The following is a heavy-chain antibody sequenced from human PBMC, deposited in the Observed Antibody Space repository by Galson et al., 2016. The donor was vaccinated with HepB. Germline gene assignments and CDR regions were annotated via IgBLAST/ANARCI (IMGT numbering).Heavy chain of an antibody. D-gene: IGHD3-22*01. CDR3: VRRHYYDTPWGYFDF. CDR1: GFTFSSFA. Sequence: SLRLSCAASGFTFSSFAMSWVRQAPGKGLEWVANIKHDGSEKYYVDSVKGRFSISRDNAKNSLTLQMNSLRAEDTALYYCVRRHYYDTPWGYFDFWGQGTLVTVSS. J-gene: IGHJ4*02. CDR2: IKHDGSEK. V-gene: IGHV3-7*03.